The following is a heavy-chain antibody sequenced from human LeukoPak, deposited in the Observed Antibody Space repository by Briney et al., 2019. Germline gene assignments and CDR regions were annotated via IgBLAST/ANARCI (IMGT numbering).Heavy chain of an antibody. CDR3: AKVTYGSGTYGAFDY. D-gene: IGHD3-10*01. J-gene: IGHJ4*02. Sequence: GGSLRLSCAASGFTVSSNYMGWVRQAPGKWLEWVSVIYSGGSTYYADSVKGRFTISRDNSKNTLYLQMNSLRAEDTAVYYCAKVTYGSGTYGAFDYWGQGTLVTVSS. CDR2: IYSGGST. CDR1: GFTVSSNY. V-gene: IGHV3-53*01.